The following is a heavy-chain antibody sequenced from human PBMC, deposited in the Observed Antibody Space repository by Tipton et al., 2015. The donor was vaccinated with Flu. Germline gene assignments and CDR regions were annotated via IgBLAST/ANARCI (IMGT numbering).Heavy chain of an antibody. D-gene: IGHD4-11*01. CDR1: GDSIRSDYY. CDR2: INHYGNT. CDR3: ARRDFSNYVSDPKNWLDP. J-gene: IGHJ5*02. Sequence: TLSLTCMVSGDSIRSDYYWGWIRQPPGRGLEWIASINHYGNTYHNPSLKSRVTILVDRSRNQFSLKLTPVTAADTAVYYCARRDFSNYVSDPKNWLDPWGHGTLVTVSS. V-gene: IGHV4-38-2*02.